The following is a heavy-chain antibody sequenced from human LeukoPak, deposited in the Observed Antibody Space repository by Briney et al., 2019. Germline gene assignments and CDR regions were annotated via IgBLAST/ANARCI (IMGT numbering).Heavy chain of an antibody. D-gene: IGHD1-26*01. CDR3: ARGFGLYYNVDY. J-gene: IGHJ4*02. V-gene: IGHV4-34*01. CDR1: GGSFSGYH. Sequence: SETLSLTCAVYGGSFSGYHWSWIRQPPGKGLEWIGEINHSGSTNYNPSLKGRVTISVDTSKNQFSLKLSSVTAADTAVYYCARGFGLYYNVDYWGQGTLVTVSS. CDR2: INHSGST.